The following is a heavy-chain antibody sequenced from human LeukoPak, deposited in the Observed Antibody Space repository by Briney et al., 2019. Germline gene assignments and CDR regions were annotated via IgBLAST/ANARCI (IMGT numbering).Heavy chain of an antibody. CDR1: GYTFTGYY. CDR3: ARASKGVAVRFDY. CDR2: INPNSGGT. Sequence: GASVKVSCKASGYTFTGYYMHWVRQAPGQGLEWMGWINPNSGGTNYAQKFQGRVTMTRGTSISTAYMELSRLRSDDTAVYYCARASKGVAVRFDYWGQGTLVTVSS. D-gene: IGHD6-6*01. V-gene: IGHV1-2*02. J-gene: IGHJ4*02.